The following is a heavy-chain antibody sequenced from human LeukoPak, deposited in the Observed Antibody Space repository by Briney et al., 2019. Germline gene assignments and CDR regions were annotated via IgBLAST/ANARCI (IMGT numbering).Heavy chain of an antibody. Sequence: GGSLRLSCAASGFTFSDYYMTWIRQAPGKGLEWVSYISNTGSTIYYADSVKGRFTISRDNTKNSLYLQMNSLRAEDTAVHYCARVATGWLSFDYWGQGTLVTVSS. CDR3: ARVATGWLSFDY. V-gene: IGHV3-11*01. J-gene: IGHJ4*02. CDR2: ISNTGSTI. CDR1: GFTFSDYY. D-gene: IGHD1-14*01.